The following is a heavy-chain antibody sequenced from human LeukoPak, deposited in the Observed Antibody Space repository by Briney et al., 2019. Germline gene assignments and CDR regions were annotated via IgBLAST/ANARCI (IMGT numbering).Heavy chain of an antibody. CDR3: ARSGYSYGYFDY. CDR2: IYYSGST. J-gene: IGHJ4*02. D-gene: IGHD5-18*01. CDR1: GGSISSYY. V-gene: IGHV4-59*01. Sequence: SETLSLTCTVPGGSISSYYWSSIRQPPGKGLEWIGYIYYSGSTNYNPSLKSRVTISVDTSKNQFSLKLSSVTAADTAVYYCARSGYSYGYFDYWGQGTLVTVSS.